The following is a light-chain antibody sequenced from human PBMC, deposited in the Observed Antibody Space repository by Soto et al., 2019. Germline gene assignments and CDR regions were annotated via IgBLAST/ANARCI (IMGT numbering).Light chain of an antibody. CDR2: DAS. Sequence: DIQMTQSPATLSASVGDRVTITCRASQSISSWLAWYQQKPGKVPKLLIDDASSLESVVPSRFSGSGSGTEFTLTISSLQPDDFATYYCQQYNTYPWTFGQGTKVEIK. CDR3: QQYNTYPWT. V-gene: IGKV1-5*01. CDR1: QSISSW. J-gene: IGKJ1*01.